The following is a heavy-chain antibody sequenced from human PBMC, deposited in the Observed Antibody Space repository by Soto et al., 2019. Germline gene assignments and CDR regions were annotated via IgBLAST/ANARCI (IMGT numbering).Heavy chain of an antibody. CDR3: AKDRDIVVVVAATRGGYFDY. CDR1: GFTFSSYA. CDR2: ISGSGGST. D-gene: IGHD2-15*01. V-gene: IGHV3-23*01. Sequence: EVQLLESGGGLVQPGGSLRLSCAASGFTFSSYAMSWVRQAPGKGLEWVSAISGSGGSTYYADSVKGRFTISRDNSKNTLYLQMNSLRAEETAAYYCAKDRDIVVVVAATRGGYFDYWGHGSLVTVSS. J-gene: IGHJ4*01.